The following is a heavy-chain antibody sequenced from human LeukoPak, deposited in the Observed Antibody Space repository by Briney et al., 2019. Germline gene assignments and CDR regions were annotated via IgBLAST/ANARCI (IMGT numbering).Heavy chain of an antibody. CDR1: TFTFSTYA. V-gene: IGHV3-30*04. D-gene: IGHD3-22*01. Sequence: GGSLRLSCAASTFTFSTYAMYWVRQAPGKGLEWVAVISYDGSNKYYADSVKGRFTISRDNSKNTLYLQMNSLRAEDTAVYYCARDGNYYESSGYYSDYYYYYMDVWGKGTTVTVSS. J-gene: IGHJ6*03. CDR3: ARDGNYYESSGYYSDYYYYYMDV. CDR2: ISYDGSNK.